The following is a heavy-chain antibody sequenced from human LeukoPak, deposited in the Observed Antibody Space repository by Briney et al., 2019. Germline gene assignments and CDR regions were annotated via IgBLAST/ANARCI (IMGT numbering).Heavy chain of an antibody. J-gene: IGHJ5*02. Sequence: SETLSLTCTVSGGSISSYYWSWIRQPPGKGLEWIGYIYYSGSTNYNPSLKSRVTISVDTSKIQFSLKLSSVTAADTAVYHCGRAGRYCSGGSCYGENWFDPWGQGTLVTVSS. CDR1: GGSISSYY. D-gene: IGHD2-15*01. CDR2: IYYSGST. CDR3: GRAGRYCSGGSCYGENWFDP. V-gene: IGHV4-59*01.